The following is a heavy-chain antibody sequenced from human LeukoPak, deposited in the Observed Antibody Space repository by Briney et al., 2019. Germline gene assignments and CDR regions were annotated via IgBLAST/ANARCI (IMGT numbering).Heavy chain of an antibody. Sequence: GGSLRLSCAASGFTLSRYWMSWVRQAPGKGLEWVANINQDGSEKYYVDSVKGRFTISRDNAKNSVYLQMNRPRAEDTAVYYCARDHGFSYYYYYMDVWGKGTTVTVSS. CDR1: GFTLSRYW. CDR3: ARDHGFSYYYYYMDV. V-gene: IGHV3-7*01. J-gene: IGHJ6*03. D-gene: IGHD3-3*01. CDR2: INQDGSEK.